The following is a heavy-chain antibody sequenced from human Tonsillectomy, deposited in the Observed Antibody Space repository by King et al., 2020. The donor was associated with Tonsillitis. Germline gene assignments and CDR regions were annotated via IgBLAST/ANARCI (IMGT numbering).Heavy chain of an antibody. CDR1: GGSISSYY. CDR3: ARKAYYYDSSGYYYYYMDV. J-gene: IGHJ6*03. V-gene: IGHV4-59*08. Sequence: QLQESGPGLVKPSETLSLTCTVSGGSISSYYWSWIRQPPGKGLAWIGYIYYSGSTNYNPSLKSRVTISVATSKNQFSLKLSSVTAADTAVYYCARKAYYYDSSGYYYYYMDVWGKGTTVTVSS. CDR2: IYYSGST. D-gene: IGHD3-22*01.